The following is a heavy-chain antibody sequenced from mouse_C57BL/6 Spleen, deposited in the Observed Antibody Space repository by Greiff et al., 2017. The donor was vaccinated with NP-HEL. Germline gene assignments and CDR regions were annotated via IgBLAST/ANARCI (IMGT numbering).Heavy chain of an antibody. J-gene: IGHJ2*01. D-gene: IGHD1-1*01. CDR1: GYTFTSYW. Sequence: QVQLQQPGAELVKPGASVKVSCKASGYTFTSYWMHWVKQRPGQGLEWIGRLHPSDSDTNYNQKFKGTATLTVDKSSSTAYMQLSSMTSEDSAVYYCAIGGYGSSFFFDYWGQGTTLTVSS. CDR2: LHPSDSDT. CDR3: AIGGYGSSFFFDY. V-gene: IGHV1-74*01.